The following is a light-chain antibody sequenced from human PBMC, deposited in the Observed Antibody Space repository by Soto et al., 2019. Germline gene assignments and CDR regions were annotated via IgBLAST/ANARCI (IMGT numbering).Light chain of an antibody. J-gene: IGKJ1*01. CDR2: DAT. Sequence: IVLSQSPDTLSLSPGERATLSCRASQRVSGNYLAWYQQKHRQDPRPIIYDATTRATGIPVMFSGSGSGTELTLTISSMQPDDFATYYCQQYNSYYQGTFGQGTKVDIK. CDR1: QRVSGNY. V-gene: IGKV3-20*01. CDR3: QQYNSYYQGT.